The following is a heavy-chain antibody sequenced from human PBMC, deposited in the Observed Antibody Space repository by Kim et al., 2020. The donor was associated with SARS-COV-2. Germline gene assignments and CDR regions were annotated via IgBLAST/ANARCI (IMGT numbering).Heavy chain of an antibody. D-gene: IGHD3-10*01. CDR1: GFTFSSYG. CDR3: AKEQIPGGSGYGMDV. V-gene: IGHV3-30*18. CDR2: ISYDGSNK. J-gene: IGHJ6*02. Sequence: GGSLRLSCAASGFTFSSYGMHWVRQAPGKGLEWVAVISYDGSNKYYADSVKGRFTISRDNSKNTLYLQMNSLRAEDTAVYYCAKEQIPGGSGYGMDVWGQGTTVTVSS.